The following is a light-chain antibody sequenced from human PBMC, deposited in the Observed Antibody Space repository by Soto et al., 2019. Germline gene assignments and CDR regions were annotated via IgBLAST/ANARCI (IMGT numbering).Light chain of an antibody. Sequence: DIQMTQSPSTLSASVGDRVTITCRASQSISSWLAWYQQKPGKAPKLLIYDASSLESGVPSRFSGNGSGTEFTLTISSLQPDDFATYYCQQYNSYPLTFRGGTKVEIK. CDR3: QQYNSYPLT. J-gene: IGKJ4*01. CDR1: QSISSW. CDR2: DAS. V-gene: IGKV1-5*01.